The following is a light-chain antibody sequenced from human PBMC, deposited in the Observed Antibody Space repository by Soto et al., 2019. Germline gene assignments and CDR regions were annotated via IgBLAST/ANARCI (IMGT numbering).Light chain of an antibody. V-gene: IGKV1-5*01. J-gene: IGKJ1*01. CDR3: QQYRSYWT. CDR1: HSITNW. CDR2: DVS. Sequence: DIQMTQSPSTLSASVGDRVTITCRASHSITNWLAWYQQKPGKAPKVLIYDVSTLGSGVPSRFSGSGSGTEFTLTISSLQPDDFATYYCQQYRSYWTFGQGTKVDIK.